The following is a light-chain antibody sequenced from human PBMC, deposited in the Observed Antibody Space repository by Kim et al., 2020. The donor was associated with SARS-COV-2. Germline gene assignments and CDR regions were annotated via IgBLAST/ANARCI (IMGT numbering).Light chain of an antibody. CDR2: QAS. V-gene: IGKV1-5*01. J-gene: IGKJ2*01. Sequence: ASVGDRVSITCRASQIIETYLAWYQQKPGKAPALLIYQASSLDIGVPSRFSCSGSGTEFTLTINSLQPDDFATYYCQHYIRFPYTFGQGTKVDIK. CDR3: QHYIRFPYT. CDR1: QIIETY.